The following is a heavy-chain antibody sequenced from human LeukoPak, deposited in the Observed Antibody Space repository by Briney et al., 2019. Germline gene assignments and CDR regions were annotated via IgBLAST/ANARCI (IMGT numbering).Heavy chain of an antibody. CDR2: IIPIFGTA. J-gene: IGHJ6*03. CDR3: VRGSGWPYYYYMDV. CDR1: GGTFSSYA. Sequence: SVKVSCKASGGTFSSYAISWVRQAPGQRLEWMGGIIPIFGTANYAQKFQGRVTITADESTSTAYMELSSLRSEDTAVYYCVRGSGWPYYYYMDVWGKGTTVTVSS. V-gene: IGHV1-69*13. D-gene: IGHD6-19*01.